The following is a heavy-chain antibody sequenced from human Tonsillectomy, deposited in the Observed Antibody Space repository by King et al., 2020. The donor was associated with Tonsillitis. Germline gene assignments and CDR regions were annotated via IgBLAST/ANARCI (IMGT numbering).Heavy chain of an antibody. CDR1: GDSLNSRHW. Sequence: VQLQESGPGLVKPSGTLSLSCSVSGDSLNSRHWWTWVRQPPGQGLEWIGQIHHGGATNYNPSLRSRVTVSLDKSRNQFSLELNSVTAADTAVYYCAGERDYSDPNYFDPWGQGALVTVSS. D-gene: IGHD4-17*01. CDR3: AGERDYSDPNYFDP. V-gene: IGHV4-4*02. CDR2: IHHGGAT. J-gene: IGHJ5*02.